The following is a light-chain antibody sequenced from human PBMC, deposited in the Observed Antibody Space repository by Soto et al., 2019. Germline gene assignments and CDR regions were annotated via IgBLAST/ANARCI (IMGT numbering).Light chain of an antibody. CDR1: SSNIGGTNY. CDR2: SNN. J-gene: IGLJ2*01. Sequence: QSVLTQPPSASGTPGQRVFISCSGSSSNIGGTNYAYWYQQLPGAAPKLLMHSNNLRPSGVPERISGPKSGTSASLAISGLRSEDEAVYYCESWDDRLGAVIFGGGTKVTVL. CDR3: ESWDDRLGAVI. V-gene: IGLV1-47*02.